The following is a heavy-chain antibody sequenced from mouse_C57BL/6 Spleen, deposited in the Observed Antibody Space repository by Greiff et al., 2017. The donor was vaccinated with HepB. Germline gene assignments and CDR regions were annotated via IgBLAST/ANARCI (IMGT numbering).Heavy chain of an antibody. D-gene: IGHD2-4*01. CDR1: GYTFTSYW. CDR3: ARSGLEGGFDY. J-gene: IGHJ2*01. Sequence: VQLQQSGAELVKPGASVKLSCKASGYTFTSYWMQWVKQRPGQGLEWIGEIDPSDSYTNYNQKFKGKATLTVDTSSSTAYMQLSSLTSEDSAVYYCARSGLEGGFDYWGQGTTLTVSS. V-gene: IGHV1-50*01. CDR2: IDPSDSYT.